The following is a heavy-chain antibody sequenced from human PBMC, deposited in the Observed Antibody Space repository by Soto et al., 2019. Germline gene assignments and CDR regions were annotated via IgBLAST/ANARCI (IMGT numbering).Heavy chain of an antibody. CDR2: INHSGST. CDR1: GGSFSGYY. V-gene: IGHV4-34*01. J-gene: IGHJ6*02. Sequence: QVQLQQWGAGLLKPSETLSLTCAVYGGSFSGYYWSWIRQPPGKGLEWIGEINHSGSTTYNPSLKSRVTISVDTAKHQCSLKLSSVAAADTAVSYCARVGYGPRMDLWGQGTTVTVSS. D-gene: IGHD6-13*01. CDR3: ARVGYGPRMDL.